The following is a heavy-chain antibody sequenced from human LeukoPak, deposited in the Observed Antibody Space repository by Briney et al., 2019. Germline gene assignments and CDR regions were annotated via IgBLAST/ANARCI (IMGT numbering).Heavy chain of an antibody. J-gene: IGHJ4*02. Sequence: GGSLRLSCAASGFTFSSYSMSWVRQAPGKGLEWVSHITASGTAMFYADSVKGRFTISRDNAKNSLYLQMNSLRDEDTAVYYCASSGSYRFDYWGQGTLVTVSS. D-gene: IGHD1-26*01. CDR3: ASSGSYRFDY. V-gene: IGHV3-48*02. CDR2: ITASGTAM. CDR1: GFTFSSYS.